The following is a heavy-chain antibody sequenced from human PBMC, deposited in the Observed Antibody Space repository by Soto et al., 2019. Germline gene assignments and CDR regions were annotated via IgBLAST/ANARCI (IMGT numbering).Heavy chain of an antibody. J-gene: IGHJ5*02. CDR1: GFTFSSYG. CDR2: IWYDGSNK. CDR3: AKDSEYSSSWYSSNWFDP. D-gene: IGHD6-13*01. V-gene: IGHV3-33*06. Sequence: GGSLRLSCAASGFTFSSYGMHWVRQAPGKGLEWAAVIWYDGSNKYYADSVKGRFTISRDNSKNTLYLQMNSLRAEDTAVYYCAKDSEYSSSWYSSNWFDPWGQGTLVTVSS.